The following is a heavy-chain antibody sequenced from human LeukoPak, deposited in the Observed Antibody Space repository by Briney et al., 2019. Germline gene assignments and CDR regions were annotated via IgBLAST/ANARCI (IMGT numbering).Heavy chain of an antibody. D-gene: IGHD6-6*01. CDR3: PRYRSEYSSSSAFDY. V-gene: IGHV3-48*01. Sequence: GGSLRLSCAASQFTFSSYWMTWDRQAPGKGREWVSYISSSSSTIYYADSVKGRFTISRDNAKNSLYLQMNSLRAEDTAVYYCPRYRSEYSSSSAFDYWGPGTLVTVSP. CDR1: QFTFSSYW. CDR2: ISSSSSTI. J-gene: IGHJ4*02.